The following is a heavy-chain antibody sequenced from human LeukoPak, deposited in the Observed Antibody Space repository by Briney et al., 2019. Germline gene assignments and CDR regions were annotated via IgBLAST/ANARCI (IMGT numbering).Heavy chain of an antibody. J-gene: IGHJ6*03. CDR3: ARDGSGFYLYYYMDV. V-gene: IGHV3-21*01. CDR1: GFTFTDYS. Sequence: GGSMRLSCAASGFTFTDYSMTWVRQAPGKGLEWVSSISTVSTYKFYSDSVKGRFTISRDNAKNILYLQMSSLSAEDTAVYYCARDGSGFYLYYYMDVWGRGTPVNVS. D-gene: IGHD3-3*01. CDR2: ISTVSTYK.